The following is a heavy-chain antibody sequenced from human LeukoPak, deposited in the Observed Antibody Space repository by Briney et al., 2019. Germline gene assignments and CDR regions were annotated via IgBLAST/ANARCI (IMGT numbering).Heavy chain of an antibody. CDR3: AKADSSSHLGPH. J-gene: IGHJ4*02. Sequence: GGSLGLSCAASGFTFSSYGMHWVRQAPGKGLEWVAFIRYDGSNKYYADSVKGRFTISRDNSKNTLYLQMNSLRAEDTAVYYCAKADSSSHLGPHWGQGTLVTVSS. CDR2: IRYDGSNK. V-gene: IGHV3-30*02. CDR1: GFTFSSYG. D-gene: IGHD6-6*01.